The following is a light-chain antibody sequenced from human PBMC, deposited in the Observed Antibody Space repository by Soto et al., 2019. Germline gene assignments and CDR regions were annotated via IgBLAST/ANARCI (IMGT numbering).Light chain of an antibody. J-gene: IGLJ1*01. CDR1: SSNMGSNT. CDR3: AVWDDRLNGHV. V-gene: IGLV1-44*01. CDR2: TND. Sequence: QSVLTQPPSASGTPGQRVTISCYGRSSNMGSNTVHWFQQFPGTAPRLLISTNDQRPSGVPDRFIGSNSGTSASLAISGLQFEDEADYYCAVWDDRLNGHVFGTGTKVTVL.